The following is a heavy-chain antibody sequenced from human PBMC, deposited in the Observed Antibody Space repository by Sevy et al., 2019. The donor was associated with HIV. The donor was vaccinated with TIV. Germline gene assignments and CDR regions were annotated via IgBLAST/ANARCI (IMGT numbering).Heavy chain of an antibody. CDR2: IKQDGSEK. D-gene: IGHD3-3*01. J-gene: IGHJ6*02. CDR3: ARVALLEPWMEGMDV. V-gene: IGHV3-7*01. Sequence: GESLKISCAASGFTFSSYWMSWVRQAPGKGLEWVANIKQDGSEKYDVDSVKGRFTISRDNAKNSLYLQMNSLRAEDTAVYYCARVALLEPWMEGMDVWGQGTTVTVSS. CDR1: GFTFSSYW.